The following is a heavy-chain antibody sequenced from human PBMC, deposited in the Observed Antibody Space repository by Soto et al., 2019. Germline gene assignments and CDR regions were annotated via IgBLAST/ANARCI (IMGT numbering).Heavy chain of an antibody. CDR1: GFTFSSYA. Sequence: PGGSLRLSCGVSGFTFSSYAMSWVRQAPGKGLEWVSGISAGGGSTYYADSVKGRFTISRDNSKNTLYLQMQSLRVDDTAVYYCAKSLRYFDWSLDYWGQGTLVTVSS. J-gene: IGHJ4*02. V-gene: IGHV3-23*01. D-gene: IGHD3-9*01. CDR2: ISAGGGST. CDR3: AKSLRYFDWSLDY.